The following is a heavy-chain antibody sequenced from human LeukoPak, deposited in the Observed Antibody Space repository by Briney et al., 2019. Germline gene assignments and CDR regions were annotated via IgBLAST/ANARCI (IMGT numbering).Heavy chain of an antibody. CDR1: GGSISSSNW. J-gene: IGHJ2*01. CDR2: IYHSGST. D-gene: IGHD4-17*01. CDR3: ARPRYGDYVGYFDL. Sequence: NPSETLSLTCAVSGGSISSSNWWSWVRQPPGKGLEWIGEIYHSGSTNYNPSLKSRVTISVDKSKNQFSLKLSSVTAADTAVYYCARPRYGDYVGYFDLWGRGTLITVSS. V-gene: IGHV4-4*02.